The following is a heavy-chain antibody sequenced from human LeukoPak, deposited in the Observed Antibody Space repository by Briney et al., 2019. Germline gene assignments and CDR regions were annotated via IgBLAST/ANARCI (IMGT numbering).Heavy chain of an antibody. CDR3: ARLDYYDSSGYYHVDDAFDI. CDR2: INPNSGGT. V-gene: IGHV1-2*06. D-gene: IGHD3-22*01. Sequence: ASVKVSCKASGYTFTGYYMHWVRQAPGQGLEWMGRINPNSGGTNYAQKFQGRVTMTRDTSISTVYMELSRLRSDDTAVYYCARLDYYDSSGYYHVDDAFDIWGQGTMVTVSS. J-gene: IGHJ3*02. CDR1: GYTFTGYY.